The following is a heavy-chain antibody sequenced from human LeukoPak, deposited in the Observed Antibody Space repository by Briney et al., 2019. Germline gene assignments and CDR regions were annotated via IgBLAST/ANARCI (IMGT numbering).Heavy chain of an antibody. CDR2: IYYGGSS. CDR3: AREGLNMVRGVIPKEAWGWFDP. V-gene: IGHV4-39*07. Sequence: PSETLSLTCTVSGDSIGSSSYFWDWIRQPPGKGLEWIGSIYYGGSSYYNPSLKSRATISVDTSKNQFSLKLSSVTAADTAVYYCAREGLNMVRGVIPKEAWGWFDPWGQGTLVTVSS. J-gene: IGHJ5*02. D-gene: IGHD3-10*01. CDR1: GDSIGSSSYF.